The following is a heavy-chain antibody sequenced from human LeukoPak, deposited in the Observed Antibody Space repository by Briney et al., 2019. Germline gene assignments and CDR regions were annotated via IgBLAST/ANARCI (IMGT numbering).Heavy chain of an antibody. Sequence: GRSLRLSCAASGFTFSSYAMHWVRQAPGKGLEWVAVISYDGSNKYYADSVKGRFTISRDNSKNTLYLQMGSLRAEDMAVYYCARVGTMVRGVLDVWGKGTTVTISS. V-gene: IGHV3-30*14. CDR2: ISYDGSNK. D-gene: IGHD3-10*01. CDR1: GFTFSSYA. CDR3: ARVGTMVRGVLDV. J-gene: IGHJ6*04.